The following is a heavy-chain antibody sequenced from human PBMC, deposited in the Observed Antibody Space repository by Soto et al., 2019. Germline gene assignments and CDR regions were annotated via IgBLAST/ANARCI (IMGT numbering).Heavy chain of an antibody. CDR3: AKGRGGSGSLTPRVDF. CDR2: ISGGGDTT. D-gene: IGHD3-10*01. J-gene: IGHJ4*02. Sequence: EVQLLESGGGLVQPGGSLRLSCAASGFTFNNYPMPGSRQAPGKGREWSSAISGGGDTTSYADSVKGRFTVSRDGSKNTLYLQMSSLRAEDTALYYCAKGRGGSGSLTPRVDFWGQGTLVTVSS. V-gene: IGHV3-23*01. CDR1: GFTFNNYP.